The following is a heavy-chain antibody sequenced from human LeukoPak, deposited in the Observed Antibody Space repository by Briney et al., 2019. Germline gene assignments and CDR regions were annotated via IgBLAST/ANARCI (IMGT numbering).Heavy chain of an antibody. Sequence: PGGSLRLSCAASGFTFSDYYMSWIRQAPGKGLEWVSYISSSGSTIYYADSAKGRFTISRDNAKNSLYLQMNSLRAEDTAVYYCARDLRYSYGYYFDYWGQGTLVTVSS. CDR2: ISSSGSTI. CDR1: GFTFSDYY. D-gene: IGHD5-18*01. J-gene: IGHJ4*02. CDR3: ARDLRYSYGYYFDY. V-gene: IGHV3-11*01.